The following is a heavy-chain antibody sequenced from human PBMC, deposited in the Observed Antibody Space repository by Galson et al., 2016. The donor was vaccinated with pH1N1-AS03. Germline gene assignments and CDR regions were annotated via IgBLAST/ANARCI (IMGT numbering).Heavy chain of an antibody. CDR3: AVWGYRSGTHGLDV. V-gene: IGHV3-13*01. CDR1: GFTVTRND. Sequence: SLRLSCAASGFTVTRNDMHWVRQATGKGLEWVSIIAATGPTHYADSVKGRFTISREIPQNSLYLQMDSLRADDTAVYYCAVWGYRSGTHGLDVWGQGTTVTVSS. J-gene: IGHJ6*02. CDR2: IAATGPT. D-gene: IGHD5-12*01.